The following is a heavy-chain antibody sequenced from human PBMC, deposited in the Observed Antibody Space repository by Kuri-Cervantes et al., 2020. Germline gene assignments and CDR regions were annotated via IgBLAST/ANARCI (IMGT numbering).Heavy chain of an antibody. J-gene: IGHJ4*02. Sequence: GGSLRLSCAASGFTFSSYAMSWVRQAPGKGLGWVSAISGSGGSTYYADSVKGRFTISRDNSKNTLYLQMNSLRAEDTAVYYCAKTLKDYYDSSGYTGGVDYWGQGTLVTVSS. CDR2: ISGSGGST. V-gene: IGHV3-23*01. D-gene: IGHD3-22*01. CDR3: AKTLKDYYDSSGYTGGVDY. CDR1: GFTFSSYA.